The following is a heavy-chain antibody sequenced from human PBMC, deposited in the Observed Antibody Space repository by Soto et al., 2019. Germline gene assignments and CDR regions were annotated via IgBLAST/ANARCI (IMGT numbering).Heavy chain of an antibody. J-gene: IGHJ5*02. CDR2: IYYSGTT. V-gene: IGHV4-39*01. CDR1: GDSITSNSYF. D-gene: IGHD3-22*01. CDR3: ARSYYDSSGYSVDP. Sequence: SETLSLTCTVSGDSITSNSYFWAWIRQPPGKGLEWIGSIYYSGTTYYNPSLKSRGTISVDRPKNQFSLKVSSVIVADTAVYYCARSYYDSSGYSVDPWGQGTLVTVSS.